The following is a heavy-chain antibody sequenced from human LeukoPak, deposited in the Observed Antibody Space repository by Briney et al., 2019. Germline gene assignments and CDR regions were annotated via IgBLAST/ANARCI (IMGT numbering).Heavy chain of an antibody. V-gene: IGHV3-9*01. J-gene: IGHJ3*02. D-gene: IGHD3-22*01. CDR2: ISWNSGSI. Sequence: PGRSLRLSCAASGFTFDDYAMHWVRQAPGKGLEWVSGISWNSGSIGYADSAKGRFTISRDNAKNSLYLQMNSLRAEDTALYYCAKGAVVVIQFADDAFDIWGQGTMVTVSS. CDR3: AKGAVVVIQFADDAFDI. CDR1: GFTFDDYA.